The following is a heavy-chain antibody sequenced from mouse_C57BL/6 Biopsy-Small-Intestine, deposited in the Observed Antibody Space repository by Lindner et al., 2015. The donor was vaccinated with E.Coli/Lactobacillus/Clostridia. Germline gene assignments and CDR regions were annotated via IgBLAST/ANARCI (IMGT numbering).Heavy chain of an antibody. CDR2: ILPGSSST. D-gene: IGHD1-1*01. J-gene: IGHJ2*02. CDR1: GYTFTGYW. CDR3: VRPYGSSLDY. V-gene: IGHV1-9*01. Sequence: VQLQESGAELMKPGASVKLSCKATGYTFTGYWIGWVKQRPGHGLEWIGEILPGSSSTNCNEKFKDQATFTADTSSSTAYMQLSSLTTEDTAIYYCVRPYGSSLDYWGQGTFLAVSS.